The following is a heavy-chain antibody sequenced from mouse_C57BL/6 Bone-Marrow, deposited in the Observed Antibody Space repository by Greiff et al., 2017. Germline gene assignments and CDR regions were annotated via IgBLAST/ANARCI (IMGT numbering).Heavy chain of an antibody. CDR1: GYTFTNYW. Sequence: QVQLQQPGAELVKPGASVKLSCKASGYTFTNYWMHWVQQRPGQGLEWIGMMHPNGGSPDYNEKFKSGATLSVDKSSRTAYVELSSLTSEDSAVYYCARTYDYDDYTMDYWGQGTSVTVSS. J-gene: IGHJ4*01. CDR3: ARTYDYDDYTMDY. V-gene: IGHV1-64*01. CDR2: MHPNGGSP. D-gene: IGHD2-4*01.